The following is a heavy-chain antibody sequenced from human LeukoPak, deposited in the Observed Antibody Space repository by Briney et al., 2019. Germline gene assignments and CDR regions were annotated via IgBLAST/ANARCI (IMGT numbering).Heavy chain of an antibody. D-gene: IGHD3-3*01. CDR1: GYIFTGYY. V-gene: IGHV1-2*02. CDR3: ARGWDFWSGYYILDFDY. Sequence: ASVKVSCKASGYIFTGYYMHWVRQAPGQGLEWMGWINPNSGGTNYAQKFQGRVTMTRDTSISTAYMELSRLRSDDTAVYYCARGWDFWSGYYILDFDYWGQGTLVTVSS. CDR2: INPNSGGT. J-gene: IGHJ4*02.